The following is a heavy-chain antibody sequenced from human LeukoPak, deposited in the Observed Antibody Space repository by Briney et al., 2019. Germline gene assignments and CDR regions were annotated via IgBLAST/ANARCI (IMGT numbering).Heavy chain of an antibody. CDR1: GFTLSLAW. CDR3: VRDGDAYNFDF. Sequence: QPGGSLRLSCATSGFTLSLAWMHWVRQAPGKGLEWVSRIKYDGSYTNYADSVKGRFTISRDNARNTLSLHMISLRAEDTAVYFCVRDGDAYNFDFWGQGVLVTVSS. D-gene: IGHD5-24*01. V-gene: IGHV3-74*01. J-gene: IGHJ5*01. CDR2: IKYDGSYT.